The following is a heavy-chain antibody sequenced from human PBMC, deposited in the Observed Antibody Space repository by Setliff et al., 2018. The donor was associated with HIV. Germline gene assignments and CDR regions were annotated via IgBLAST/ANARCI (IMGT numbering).Heavy chain of an antibody. Sequence: SETLSLTCTVSGDSIDRTGYYWGWIRQPPGKGLEWIGSIYYNGNTYNKPSLKSRVTISVDTSKNQISLKLNSVTAADTAVYYCARHGDSSGWFGAVYYGIDAWGQGTTVTVSS. D-gene: IGHD3-10*01. CDR1: GDSIDRTGYY. CDR2: IYYNGNT. V-gene: IGHV4-39*01. CDR3: ARHGDSSGWFGAVYYGIDA. J-gene: IGHJ6*02.